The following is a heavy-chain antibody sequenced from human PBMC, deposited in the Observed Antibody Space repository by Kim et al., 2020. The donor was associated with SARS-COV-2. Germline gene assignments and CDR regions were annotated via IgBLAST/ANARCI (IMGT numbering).Heavy chain of an antibody. CDR2: VNPKDGGT. J-gene: IGHJ4*02. V-gene: IGHV1-2*02. Sequence: ASVKVSCKATGYNFNDYFMHWVRQAPGQGFEWMGWVNPKDGGTIFAQKFQDRVFMTRDSSINTAYMELSRLRSDDTAVYFCARGPIWATDYRGQGTLVAVSS. D-gene: IGHD3-16*01. CDR1: GYNFNDYF. CDR3: ARGPIWATDY.